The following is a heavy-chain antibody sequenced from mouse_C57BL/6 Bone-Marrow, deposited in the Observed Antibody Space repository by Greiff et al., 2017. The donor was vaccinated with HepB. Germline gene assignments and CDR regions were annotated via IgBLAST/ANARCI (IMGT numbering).Heavy chain of an antibody. V-gene: IGHV5-4*01. Sequence: EVQRVESGGGLVKPGGSLKLSCAASGFTFSSYAMSWVRQTPEKRLEWVATISDGGSYTYYPDNVKGRFTISIDNAKNNLYLQMSHLKSEDTAMYYCARGRDYDIFAYWGQGTLVTVSA. D-gene: IGHD2-4*01. CDR2: ISDGGSYT. CDR3: ARGRDYDIFAY. CDR1: GFTFSSYA. J-gene: IGHJ3*01.